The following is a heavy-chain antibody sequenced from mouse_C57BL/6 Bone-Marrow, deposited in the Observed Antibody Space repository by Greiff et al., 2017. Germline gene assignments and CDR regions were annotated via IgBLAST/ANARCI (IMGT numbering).Heavy chain of an antibody. CDR1: GFTFSDYG. Sequence: EVMLVESGGGLVKPGGSLKLSCAASGFTFSDYGMHWVRQAPEKGLEWVAYISSGSSTIYYADTVKGRVTISRDNAKNTLFLQMTSLRSEDTAMYYCAKLGSYWYFDVWGTGTTVTVSS. CDR3: AKLGSYWYFDV. V-gene: IGHV5-17*01. D-gene: IGHD4-1*01. CDR2: ISSGSSTI. J-gene: IGHJ1*03.